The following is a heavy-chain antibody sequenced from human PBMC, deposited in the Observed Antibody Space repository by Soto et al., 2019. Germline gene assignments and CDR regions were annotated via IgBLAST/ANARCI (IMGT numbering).Heavy chain of an antibody. CDR1: GFTFSSYA. J-gene: IGHJ4*02. CDR2: ISYDGSNK. D-gene: IGHD1-26*01. V-gene: IGHV3-30-3*01. Sequence: PGGSLRLSCAASGFTFSSYAMHWVRQAPGKGLEWVAVISYDGSNKYYADSVKGRFTISRDNSKNTLYLQMNSLRAEDTAVYYCARVRSGSYLSYFDYWGQGTLVTVSS. CDR3: ARVRSGSYLSYFDY.